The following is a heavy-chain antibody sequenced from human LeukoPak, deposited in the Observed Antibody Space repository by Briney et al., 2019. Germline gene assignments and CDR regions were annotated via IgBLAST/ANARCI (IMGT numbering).Heavy chain of an antibody. CDR1: GYTFTSYG. D-gene: IGHD2-2*01. J-gene: IGHJ4*02. V-gene: IGHV1-18*04. CDR3: ARVYCSSTSCLEADY. CDR2: ISAYNGNT. Sequence: ASVKVSCKASGYTFTSYGISWVRQAPGQGLEWWGWISAYNGNTNYAQKLQGRVTMTTDTSTSTAYMELGSLRSDDTAVYYCARVYCSSTSCLEADYWGQGTLVTVSS.